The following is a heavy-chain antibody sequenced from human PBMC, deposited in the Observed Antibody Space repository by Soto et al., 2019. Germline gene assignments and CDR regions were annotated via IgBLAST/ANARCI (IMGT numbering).Heavy chain of an antibody. CDR2: IIPIFGTA. Sequence: SVKVSCKASGGTFSSYAISWVRQAPGQGLEWMGGIIPIFGTANYAQKFQGRVTITADESTGTAYMELSSLRSEGTAVYYCARSPSSPYYDFWSGYSTPFDYWGQGTLVTVSS. D-gene: IGHD3-3*01. CDR1: GGTFSSYA. J-gene: IGHJ4*02. CDR3: ARSPSSPYYDFWSGYSTPFDY. V-gene: IGHV1-69*13.